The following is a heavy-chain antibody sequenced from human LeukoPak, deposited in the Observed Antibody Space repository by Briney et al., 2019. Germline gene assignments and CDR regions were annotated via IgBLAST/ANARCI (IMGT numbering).Heavy chain of an antibody. Sequence: GASVKVSCKASGGTFSSYAISWVRQAPGQWLEWMGGIIPIFGTANYAQKFQGRVTITADESTSTAYMELSSLRSEDTAVYYCARGGGYSYGAFDYWGQGTLVTVSS. J-gene: IGHJ4*02. V-gene: IGHV1-69*13. CDR1: GGTFSSYA. CDR2: IIPIFGTA. CDR3: ARGGGYSYGAFDY. D-gene: IGHD5-18*01.